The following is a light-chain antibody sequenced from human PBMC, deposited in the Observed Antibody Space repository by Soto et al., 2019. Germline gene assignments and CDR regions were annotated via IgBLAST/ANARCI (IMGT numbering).Light chain of an antibody. CDR3: SLYTSANSKV. CDR1: SSDVGAYKY. CDR2: EVS. V-gene: IGLV2-14*01. Sequence: QSALTQPASVSGSPGQSITISCTGTSSDVGAYKYVSWYQQHPGKAPKLMIYEVSNRPSGVSNRFSRSKSGNTASVTISGLPAEDVADYYCSLYTSANSKVFGTGTQGTVL. J-gene: IGLJ1*01.